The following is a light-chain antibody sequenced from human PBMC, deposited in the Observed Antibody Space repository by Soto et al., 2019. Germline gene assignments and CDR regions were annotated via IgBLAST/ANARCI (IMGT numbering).Light chain of an antibody. J-gene: IGKJ1*01. CDR3: QQDNSPSLA. V-gene: IGKV1-5*03. CDR2: KAS. Sequence: DIQMTQSPSTLSASVGDRVTITCRASQSISSWLAWYQQKPGKAPKLLIYKASSLESGVPSRFSGSGSGTEFTLTISSLQPEDCATYYCQQDNSPSLACGQGTRVDIK. CDR1: QSISSW.